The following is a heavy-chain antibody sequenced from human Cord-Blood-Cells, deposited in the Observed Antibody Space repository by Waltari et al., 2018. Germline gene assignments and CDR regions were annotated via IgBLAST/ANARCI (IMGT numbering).Heavy chain of an antibody. J-gene: IGHJ4*02. CDR3: ARDSKYSSSSGYFDY. V-gene: IGHV1-18*01. CDR1: GSPLTAHV. Sequence: QVQLWQSGAEVKKPGAQVKASCKAPGSPLTAHVNTGVRQPPGQGLEWRGWISAYNGNTNYAQKLQGRVTMTTDTATSTAYMELRSLRSDDTAVYYCARDSKYSSSSGYFDYWGQGTLVTVSS. D-gene: IGHD6-6*01. CDR2: ISAYNGNT.